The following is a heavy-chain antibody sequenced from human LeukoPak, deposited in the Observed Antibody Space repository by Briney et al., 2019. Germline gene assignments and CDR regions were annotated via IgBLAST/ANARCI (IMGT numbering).Heavy chain of an antibody. V-gene: IGHV3-23*01. D-gene: IGHD3-22*01. CDR1: GFTFSSYA. CDR3: AKDMGVTMIVVVNLHFDY. J-gene: IGHJ4*02. Sequence: SGGSLRLSCAASGFTFSSYAMSWVRQAPGKGLEWVSAISGSGGSTYYADSVKGRFTISRDNSKNTLYLQMNSLRAEDTAVYYCAKDMGVTMIVVVNLHFDYWGQGTLVTVSS. CDR2: ISGSGGST.